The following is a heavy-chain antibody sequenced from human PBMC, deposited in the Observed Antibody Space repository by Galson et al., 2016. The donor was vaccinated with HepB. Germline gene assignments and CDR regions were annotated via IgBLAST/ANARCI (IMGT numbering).Heavy chain of an antibody. J-gene: IGHJ6*02. Sequence: SLRLSCAASGFSFSSHAMSWVRQSPGRGLEWVSGISGGGGSTYFADSVKGRFTVSRDNSKNRVYLDMNSLAVEDTAICCCGRHRWLPRGMDVWGQGTTVTVSS. CDR1: GFSFSSHA. V-gene: IGHV3-23*01. CDR2: ISGGGGST. D-gene: IGHD5-18*01. CDR3: GRHRWLPRGMDV.